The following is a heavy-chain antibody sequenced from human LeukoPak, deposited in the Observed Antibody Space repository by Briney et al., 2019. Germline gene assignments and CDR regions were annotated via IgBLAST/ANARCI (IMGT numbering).Heavy chain of an antibody. CDR2: ISGSGGST. J-gene: IGHJ4*02. D-gene: IGHD1-26*01. V-gene: IGHV3-23*01. CDR3: AITKSGSHVQNFDY. Sequence: GGSLRLSCAASGFTFGSYAMSWVRQAPGKGLEWVSVISGSGGSTYYADSVKGRSTIFRDNSKNTLYLQMNSLRAEDTAVYYCAITKSGSHVQNFDYWGQGTLVTVSS. CDR1: GFTFGSYA.